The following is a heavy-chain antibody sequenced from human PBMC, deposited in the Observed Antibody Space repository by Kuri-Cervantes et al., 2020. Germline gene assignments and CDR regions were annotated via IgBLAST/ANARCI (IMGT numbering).Heavy chain of an antibody. J-gene: IGHJ4*02. CDR2: IYHSGST. CDR1: GYSISSGSY. Sequence: GSLRLSCAVSGYSISSGSYWGWIRQPPGKGLEWIGSIYHSGSTYYSPSLKSRVTISVDTSKNQFSLQLSSVAAADTAVYYCVRRVAFSSADYWGQGTRVTVSS. CDR3: VRRVAFSSADY. D-gene: IGHD5-12*01. V-gene: IGHV4-38-2*01.